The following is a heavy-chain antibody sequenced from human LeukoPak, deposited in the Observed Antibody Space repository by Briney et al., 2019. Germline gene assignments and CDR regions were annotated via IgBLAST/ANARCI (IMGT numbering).Heavy chain of an antibody. CDR2: MNPNSGNT. Sequence: ASVKVSCKASGYTFTSYDINWVRQATGQGLEWMGWMNPNSGNTGYAQKFQGRVTITRNTSISTAYMELSSLRSEDTAVYYCARGWRGNQGYYDFWSGYSPLAFDIWGQGTMVTVSS. V-gene: IGHV1-8*03. D-gene: IGHD3-3*01. CDR3: ARGWRGNQGYYDFWSGYSPLAFDI. J-gene: IGHJ3*02. CDR1: GYTFTSYD.